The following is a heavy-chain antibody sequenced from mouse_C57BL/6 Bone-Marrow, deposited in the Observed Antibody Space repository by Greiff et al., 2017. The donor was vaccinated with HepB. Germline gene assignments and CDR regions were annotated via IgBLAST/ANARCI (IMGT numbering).Heavy chain of an antibody. CDR2: IYPRSGNT. Sequence: QVQLQQSGAELARPGASVKLSCKASGYTFTSYGISWVKRRTGQGLEWIGEIYPRSGNTYYNEKFKGKATLTADKSSSTAYMELRSLTSEDSAVYFCARRIYYGSMYFDVWGTGTTVTVSS. V-gene: IGHV1-81*01. CDR3: ARRIYYGSMYFDV. CDR1: GYTFTSYG. D-gene: IGHD1-1*01. J-gene: IGHJ1*03.